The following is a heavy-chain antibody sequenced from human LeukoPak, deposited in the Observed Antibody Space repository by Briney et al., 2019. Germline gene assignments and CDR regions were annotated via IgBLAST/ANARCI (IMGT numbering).Heavy chain of an antibody. Sequence: GGSLRLSCAASGFTFSSYVMSWIRQAPGKGLEWVSAISGSGGSTYYADSVKGRFTISRDNSKNTLYLQMNSLRAEDTAVYYCAKDRVGATAHYYGMDVSGQGTTVTVSS. CDR3: AKDRVGATAHYYGMDV. J-gene: IGHJ6*02. V-gene: IGHV3-23*01. CDR2: ISGSGGST. CDR1: GFTFSSYV. D-gene: IGHD1-26*01.